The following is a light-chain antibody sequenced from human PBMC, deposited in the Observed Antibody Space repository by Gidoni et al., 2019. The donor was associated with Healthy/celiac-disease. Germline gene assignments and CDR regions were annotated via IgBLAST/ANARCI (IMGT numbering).Light chain of an antibody. CDR2: DAS. V-gene: IGKV3-11*01. J-gene: IGKJ4*01. Sequence: EIVLTQSPATLSLSPGERATLSCRASQSVSSYLAWYQQKPGQALRLLIYDASNRATGIPARFSGSGSGTDFTFTISSLEPEDFAVYYCQQRSNWPLTFGGGTKVEIK. CDR1: QSVSSY. CDR3: QQRSNWPLT.